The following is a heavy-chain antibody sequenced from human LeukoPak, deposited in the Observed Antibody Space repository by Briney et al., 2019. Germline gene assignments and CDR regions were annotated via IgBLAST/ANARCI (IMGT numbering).Heavy chain of an antibody. D-gene: IGHD3-22*01. V-gene: IGHV3-48*01. J-gene: IGHJ4*02. Sequence: PGGSLRLSCAASGFTFSSYSMNWVRQAPGKGLEWVSSISSSSSTIYYADSVKGRFTISRDNAKNSLYLQMNSLRAEDTAVYYCARVSYYDSISVRRNYWGQGTLVTVSS. CDR2: ISSSSSTI. CDR1: GFTFSSYS. CDR3: ARVSYYDSISVRRNY.